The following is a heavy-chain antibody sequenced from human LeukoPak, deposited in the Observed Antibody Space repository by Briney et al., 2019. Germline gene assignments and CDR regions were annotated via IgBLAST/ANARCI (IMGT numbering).Heavy chain of an antibody. V-gene: IGHV4-30-4*01. Sequence: SETLSLTCTVSGGSISSYYWSWIRQPPGKGLEWIGYISSNGTTYYNPSLKSRVTISVDTSKNQFSLKLSSVTAADTAVYYCAREKATVTTWIDYWGQGTLVTVSS. CDR1: GGSISSYY. D-gene: IGHD4-17*01. CDR3: AREKATVTTWIDY. J-gene: IGHJ4*02. CDR2: ISSNGTT.